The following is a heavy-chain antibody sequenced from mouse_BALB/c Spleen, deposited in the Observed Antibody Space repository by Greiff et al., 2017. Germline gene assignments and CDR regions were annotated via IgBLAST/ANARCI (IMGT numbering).Heavy chain of an antibody. CDR2: IYPGSGST. J-gene: IGHJ2*01. D-gene: IGHD1-2*01. CDR1: GYTFTDYV. Sequence: VKLVESGPELVKPGASVKMSCKASGYTFTDYVISWVKQRTGQGLEWIGEIYPGSGSTYYNEKFKGKATLTADKSSNTAYMQLSSLTSEDSAVYFCAKRLRLYFDYWGQGTTLTVSS. V-gene: IGHV1-77*01. CDR3: AKRLRLYFDY.